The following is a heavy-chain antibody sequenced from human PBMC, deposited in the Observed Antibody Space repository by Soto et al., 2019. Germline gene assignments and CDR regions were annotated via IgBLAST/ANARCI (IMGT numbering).Heavy chain of an antibody. CDR2: MIPIFATT. J-gene: IGHJ4*02. CDR3: AKDTGQAMATISRVYYFGC. V-gene: IGHV1-69*13. CDR1: GGTFSSYT. Sequence: ASVKVSCKASGGTFSSYTFSWVRQAPGQGLEWMGGMIPIFATTNSAQKVQGRVTITADESTSTAYMALSSLRSEDTAVYYCAKDTGQAMATISRVYYFGCWGQGTLVTVSS. D-gene: IGHD5-12*01.